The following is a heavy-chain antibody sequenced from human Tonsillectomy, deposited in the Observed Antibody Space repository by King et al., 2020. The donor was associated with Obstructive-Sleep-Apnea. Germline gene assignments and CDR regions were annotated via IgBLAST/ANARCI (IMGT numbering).Heavy chain of an antibody. CDR2: HGSGSST. D-gene: IGHD3-10*01. CDR3: FVYGWGSYSGRNY. J-gene: IGHJ4*02. CDR1: GFSFGGFA. Sequence: VQLVESGGGLVQPGGSLRLSCSASGFSFGGFAMSWVRQAPGKGLEWVSAHGSGSSTYYADSVKGRFTISKDNSKNSLFLQMNSLRTEDTALCFCFVYGWGSYSGRNYWGQGTLVTVSS. V-gene: IGHV3-23*04.